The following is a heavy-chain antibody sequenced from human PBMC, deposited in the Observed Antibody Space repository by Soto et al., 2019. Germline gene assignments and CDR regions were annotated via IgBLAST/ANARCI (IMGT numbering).Heavy chain of an antibody. V-gene: IGHV1-8*01. D-gene: IGHD3-3*01. Sequence: QVHLVQSGAEVKKPGASVKVSCTASGYDFNSYDIHWVRQSTGQGLEWMGWMTPKRETPGYAPKFQGRFTMTRDTSRSAVYMELSSLGSEDTAVYFGARGGHGFWSGETYYYAMDVWGQGTTVTVSS. CDR1: GYDFNSYD. CDR3: ARGGHGFWSGETYYYAMDV. J-gene: IGHJ6*02. CDR2: MTPKRETP.